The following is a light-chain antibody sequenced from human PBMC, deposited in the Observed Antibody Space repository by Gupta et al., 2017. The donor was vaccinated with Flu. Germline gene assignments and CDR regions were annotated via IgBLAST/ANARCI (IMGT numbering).Light chain of an antibody. CDR1: SSSLGKNF. Sequence: SSSLGKNFLSWYQSLPGTVPKLLIYDNYKRPSEIPARFSGSKSGLSATLAISGVHAGDEADYYCGAWDSSLSPLYVFGTGT. V-gene: IGLV1-51*01. CDR3: GAWDSSLSPLYV. J-gene: IGLJ1*01. CDR2: DNY.